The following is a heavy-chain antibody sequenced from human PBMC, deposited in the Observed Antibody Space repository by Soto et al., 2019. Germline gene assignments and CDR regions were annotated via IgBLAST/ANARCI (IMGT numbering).Heavy chain of an antibody. CDR2: INPSGGST. V-gene: IGHV1-46*01. Sequence: GASVKVSCKASGYTFTSYNMHWVRQAPGQGLDWMGIINPSGGSTSYAQKFQGRVTVTRDTSTSTVYMGLSSLRSEDTAVYYCARDLYSGSSWGYYGMDVWGQGTTVTVSS. D-gene: IGHD1-26*01. CDR3: ARDLYSGSSWGYYGMDV. J-gene: IGHJ6*02. CDR1: GYTFTSYN.